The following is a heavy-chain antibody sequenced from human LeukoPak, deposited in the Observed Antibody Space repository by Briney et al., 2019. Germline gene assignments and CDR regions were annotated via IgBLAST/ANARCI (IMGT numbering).Heavy chain of an antibody. V-gene: IGHV1-69*06. D-gene: IGHD3-22*01. CDR1: GGTFISYA. J-gene: IGHJ3*02. CDR3: ASNTMIVVGDAFDI. Sequence: GASVKVSCKASGGTFISYAISWVRQAPGQGLEWMGGIIPIFGTANYAQKFQGRVTITADKSTSTAYMELSSLRSEDTAVYYCASNTMIVVGDAFDIWGQGTMVTVSS. CDR2: IIPIFGTA.